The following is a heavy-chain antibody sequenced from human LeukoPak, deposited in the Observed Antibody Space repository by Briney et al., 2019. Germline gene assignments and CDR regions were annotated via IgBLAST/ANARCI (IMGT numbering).Heavy chain of an antibody. CDR3: AREITIFGVVDNYYYYYMDV. CDR1: GFTFDDYG. D-gene: IGHD3-3*01. J-gene: IGHJ6*03. V-gene: IGHV3-20*04. CDR2: INWNGGST. Sequence: GGSLRLSCAASGFTFDDYGMSWVRQAPGKGLEWVSGINWNGGSTGYADSVKGRFTISRDNAKNSLYLQMNSLRAEDTALYYCAREITIFGVVDNYYYYYMDVWGKGTTVTVSS.